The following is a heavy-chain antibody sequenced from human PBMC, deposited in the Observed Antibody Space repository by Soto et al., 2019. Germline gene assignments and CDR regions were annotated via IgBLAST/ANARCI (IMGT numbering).Heavy chain of an antibody. J-gene: IGHJ6*02. CDR3: RSSTSCYDESCVDV. Sequence: SETLSLTCAVSGDSISRGYHWAWIRQPPTKGLEWIASIFHTGTTYYNPSLTSRVTISVDTSKNHFSLELSSVTAADTAIYCCRSSTSCYDESCVDVWGQGTMVTVSS. CDR2: IFHTGTT. D-gene: IGHD2-2*01. CDR1: GDSISRGYH. V-gene: IGHV4-38-2*01.